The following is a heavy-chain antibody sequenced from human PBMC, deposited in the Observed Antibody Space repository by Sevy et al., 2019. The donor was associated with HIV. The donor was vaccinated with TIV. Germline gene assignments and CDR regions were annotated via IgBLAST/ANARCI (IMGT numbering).Heavy chain of an antibody. J-gene: IGHJ4*02. CDR1: GFNIRAHW. V-gene: IGHV3-7*01. D-gene: IGHD1-26*01. CDR3: VRALLKADSL. Sequence: GGSLRLSCAASGFNIRAHWMLWVRQAPGKGLEWVANINEDGSTKYYLNTVKGRFNISRDKAENSAFLQMNSLRVEDTAVYYCVRALLKADSLWGQGTLVTVSS. CDR2: INEDGSTK.